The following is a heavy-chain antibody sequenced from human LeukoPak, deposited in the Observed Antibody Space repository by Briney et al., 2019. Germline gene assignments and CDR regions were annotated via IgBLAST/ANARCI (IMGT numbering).Heavy chain of an antibody. CDR2: INHSGST. J-gene: IGHJ4*02. CDR3: ARDKILTGYYTYFDY. CDR1: GGSFSGYY. V-gene: IGHV4-34*01. Sequence: SETLSLTCAVYGGSFSGYYWSWIRQPPGKGLEWIGEINHSGSTNYNPSLKSRVTISVDTSKNQFSLNLSSVTAADTAVYYCARDKILTGYYTYFDYWGQGTVVTVSS. D-gene: IGHD3-9*01.